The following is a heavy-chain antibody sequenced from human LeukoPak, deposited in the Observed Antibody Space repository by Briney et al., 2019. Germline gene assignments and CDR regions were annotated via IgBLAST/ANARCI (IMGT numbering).Heavy chain of an antibody. Sequence: SETLSLTCTVSGGSISSYYWSWIRQPPGKGLEWIGYIYYSGSTNYNPSLKSRVTISVDTSKNQFSLKLSSVTAADTAVYYCARVVAWDYYDFWSGYYRWFDPWGQGTLVTVSS. CDR3: ARVVAWDYYDFWSGYYRWFDP. D-gene: IGHD3-3*01. CDR2: IYYSGST. V-gene: IGHV4-59*12. CDR1: GGSISSYY. J-gene: IGHJ5*02.